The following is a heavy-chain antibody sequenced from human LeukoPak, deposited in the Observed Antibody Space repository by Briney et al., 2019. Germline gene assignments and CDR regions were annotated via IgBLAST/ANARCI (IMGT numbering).Heavy chain of an antibody. CDR2: INTNTGNP. D-gene: IGHD6-19*01. CDR3: ASSPPPFFSSGWYGGFDY. CDR1: GYTFTGYY. Sequence: GASVKVSCEASGYTFTGYYMHWVRQAPGQGLEWMGWINTNTGNPTYAQGFTGRFVFSLDTSVSTAYLQISSLKAEDTAVYYCASSPPPFFSSGWYGGFDYWGQGTLVTVSS. J-gene: IGHJ4*02. V-gene: IGHV7-4-1*02.